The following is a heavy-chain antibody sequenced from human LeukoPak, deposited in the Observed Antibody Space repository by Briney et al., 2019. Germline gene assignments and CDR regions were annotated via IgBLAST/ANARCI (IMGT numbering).Heavy chain of an antibody. Sequence: ASVKVSCKASGYTFSSYAIHWVRQAPGQGLEWMGWINAGVGNTKYSEKFQDRVTVTRDTPATTAYMELSSLRAEDTAVYYCARAGRPMIGGVTPLEHFDSWGQGTLATVSS. V-gene: IGHV1-3*01. CDR2: INAGVGNT. D-gene: IGHD3-10*01. J-gene: IGHJ4*02. CDR3: ARAGRPMIGGVTPLEHFDS. CDR1: GYTFSSYA.